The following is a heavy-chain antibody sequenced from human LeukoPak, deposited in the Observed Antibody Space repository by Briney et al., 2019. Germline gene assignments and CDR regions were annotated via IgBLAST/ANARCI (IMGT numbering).Heavy chain of an antibody. D-gene: IGHD3-10*01. CDR3: ARRDSGEDAFDI. CDR2: ISYDGSNK. J-gene: IGHJ3*02. CDR1: GFTLSSYA. Sequence: GRSLRLSCAASGFTLSSYAMHWVRQAPGKGLEWVAVISYDGSNKYYADSVKGRFTISRDNSKNTLYLQMNSLRAEDTAVYYCARRDSGEDAFDIWGQGTMVTVSS. V-gene: IGHV3-30-3*01.